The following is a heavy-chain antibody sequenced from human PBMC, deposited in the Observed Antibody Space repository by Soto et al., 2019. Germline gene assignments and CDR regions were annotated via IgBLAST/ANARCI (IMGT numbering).Heavy chain of an antibody. CDR3: ARVMYSSGWTLSY. D-gene: IGHD6-19*01. CDR2: INAGNGNT. J-gene: IGHJ4*02. Sequence: GASVKVSCKASGYAFTSYAMHWVRQAPGQRLEWMGWINAGNGNTKYTQKFQGRVTITRDTSASTAYMELSSLRSEDTAVYYCARVMYSSGWTLSYWGQGTLVTVSS. CDR1: GYAFTSYA. V-gene: IGHV1-3*01.